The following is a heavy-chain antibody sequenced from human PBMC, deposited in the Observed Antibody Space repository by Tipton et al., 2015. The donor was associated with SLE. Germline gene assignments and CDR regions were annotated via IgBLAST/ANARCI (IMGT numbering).Heavy chain of an antibody. J-gene: IGHJ3*02. CDR1: GGSISSHY. V-gene: IGHV4-59*11. CDR2: IYYSGST. CDR3: ARKTSAFDI. Sequence: LRLSCTVSGGSISSHYWSWIRQPPGKGLEWIGYIYYSGSTNYNPSLKSRVTISEDTSKNQFSLKLSSVTAADTAVYYCARKTSAFDIWGQGTMVTVSS.